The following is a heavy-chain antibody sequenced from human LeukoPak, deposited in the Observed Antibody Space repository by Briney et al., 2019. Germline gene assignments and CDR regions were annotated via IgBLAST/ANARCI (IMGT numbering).Heavy chain of an antibody. CDR2: IYTSGST. CDR1: GGSISSGSYY. CDR3: ARGLWELPDY. D-gene: IGHD1-26*01. J-gene: IGHJ4*02. V-gene: IGHV4-61*02. Sequence: SETLSLTCTVSGGSISSGSYYWSWIRQPAGKGLEWIGRIYTSGSTNYNPSLKSRVTISVDTSKNQFSLKLSSVTAADTAVYYFARGLWELPDYWGQGTLV.